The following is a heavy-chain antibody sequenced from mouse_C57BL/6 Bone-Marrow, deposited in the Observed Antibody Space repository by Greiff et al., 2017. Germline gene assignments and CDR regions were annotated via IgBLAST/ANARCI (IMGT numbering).Heavy chain of an antibody. V-gene: IGHV1-61*01. CDR1: GYTFTSYW. CDR3: ARYDYEDAY. CDR2: IYPSDSET. Sequence: QVQLQQPGAELVRPGSSVKLSCKASGYTFTSYWMEWVKQRPGQGLEWIGNIYPSDSETHYNQKFKDKATLTVDKSSSTAYMQLSSLTSEDSAVYYCARYDYEDAYWGQGTLVTVSA. D-gene: IGHD2-4*01. J-gene: IGHJ3*01.